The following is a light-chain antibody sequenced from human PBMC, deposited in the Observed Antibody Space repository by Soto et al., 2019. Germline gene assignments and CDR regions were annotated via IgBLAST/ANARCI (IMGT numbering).Light chain of an antibody. CDR1: QTVNSDY. CDR3: HQFGYSPRT. Sequence: EIVFTQSPGTLSLSPGEAATLSCRASQTVNSDYLAWFQQRPGQAPRLIIFATSRRATEIPDRFSGSGAGTEFTLAIRRLEPEDFAVYDCHQFGYSPRTFGQGTKVDIK. CDR2: ATS. J-gene: IGKJ1*01. V-gene: IGKV3-20*01.